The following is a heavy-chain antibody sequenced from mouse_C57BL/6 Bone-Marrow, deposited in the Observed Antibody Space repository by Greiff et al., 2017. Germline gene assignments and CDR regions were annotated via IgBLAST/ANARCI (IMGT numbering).Heavy chain of an antibody. V-gene: IGHV3-8*01. D-gene: IGHD1-1*01. Sequence: DVMLVESGPGLAKPSQTLSLTCSVTGYSITSDYWNWIRKFPGNKLEYMGYISYSGSTSYNPSLKSRIFITRDTSKNQYYLQLNSGTTEDTATYYCARYPYGSSSVFDYWGQGTPLTVSS. CDR1: GYSITSDY. CDR3: ARYPYGSSSVFDY. J-gene: IGHJ2*01. CDR2: ISYSGST.